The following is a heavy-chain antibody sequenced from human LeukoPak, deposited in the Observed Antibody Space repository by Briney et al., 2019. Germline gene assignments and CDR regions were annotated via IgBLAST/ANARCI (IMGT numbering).Heavy chain of an antibody. D-gene: IGHD3-22*01. Sequence: ASVKVSCKASGYTFIGYYMHWVRQAPGQRFEWMGWINPNSGGTNYAQKFQGRVTMTRDTSISTAYMELSSLRYEDTAVYYCATIYYYDRSDYYRLDYWGQGTLVTVSS. V-gene: IGHV1-2*02. CDR2: INPNSGGT. J-gene: IGHJ4*02. CDR1: GYTFIGYY. CDR3: ATIYYYDRSDYYRLDY.